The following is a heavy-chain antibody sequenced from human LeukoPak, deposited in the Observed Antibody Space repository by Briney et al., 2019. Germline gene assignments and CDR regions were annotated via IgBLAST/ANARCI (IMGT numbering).Heavy chain of an antibody. CDR3: ARHHYYGSGSQKAI. D-gene: IGHD3-10*01. J-gene: IGHJ3*02. CDR1: GGSFSGYY. Sequence: PSETLSLTCAVYGGSFSGYYWSWIRQPPGKGLEWIGEINHSGSTNYNPSLKSRVTISVDTSKNQFSLKLSSVTAADTAVYYCARHHYYGSGSQKAIWGQGTMVTVSS. V-gene: IGHV4-34*01. CDR2: INHSGST.